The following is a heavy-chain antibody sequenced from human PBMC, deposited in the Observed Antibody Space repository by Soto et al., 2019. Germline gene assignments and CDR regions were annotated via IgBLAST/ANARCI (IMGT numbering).Heavy chain of an antibody. Sequence: QVQLQESGPGLVKPSETLSLTCTVSGGSVSSGSYYWSWIRQPPGKGLEWIGSVFYSGSTNYTPSLKSRVTISVDTSKNQFSLKLSSVTAADTAVYYCARRYYYDSSGLTWGQGTMVTVSS. D-gene: IGHD3-22*01. CDR1: GGSVSSGSYY. V-gene: IGHV4-61*01. J-gene: IGHJ3*01. CDR2: VFYSGST. CDR3: ARRYYYDSSGLT.